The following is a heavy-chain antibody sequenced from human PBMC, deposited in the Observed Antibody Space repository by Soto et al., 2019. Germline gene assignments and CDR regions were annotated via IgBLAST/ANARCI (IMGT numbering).Heavy chain of an antibody. CDR3: AKDGIYCSGGSRPKTHMFDP. CDR1: GYNFTSYY. CDR2: IDPSGGST. J-gene: IGHJ5*02. V-gene: IGHV1-46*01. D-gene: IGHD2-15*01. Sequence: GASVKVSCKASGYNFTSYYMHWVRQAPGQGLEWMGIIDPSGGSTSYAQKFQGRVSMTRDTSTSTVHMDLNSLRSEDTAVYYCAKDGIYCSGGSRPKTHMFDPWCQATLGTVSS.